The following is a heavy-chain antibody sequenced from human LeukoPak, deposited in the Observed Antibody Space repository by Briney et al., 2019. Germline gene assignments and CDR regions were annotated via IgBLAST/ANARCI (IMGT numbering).Heavy chain of an antibody. CDR3: ARVRKAAMIYYGTDV. V-gene: IGHV4-59*01. CDR2: IYYSGST. J-gene: IGHJ6*02. CDR1: GGSISSYY. D-gene: IGHD3-22*01. Sequence: SETLSLTCTVSGGSISSYYWSWIRQPPGKGLEWIGYIYYSGSTNYNPSLKSRVTISVDTSKNQFSLKLSSVTAADTAVYYCARVRKAAMIYYGTDVWGQGTTVTVSS.